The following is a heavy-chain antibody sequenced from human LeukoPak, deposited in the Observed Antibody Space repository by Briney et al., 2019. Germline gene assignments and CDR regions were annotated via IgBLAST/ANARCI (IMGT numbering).Heavy chain of an antibody. D-gene: IGHD3-22*01. Sequence: SETLSLTCTVSGGSISSYYWSWIRQPPGKGLEWIGYIYYSGSTNYNPSLKSRVTISVDTSKNQFSLKLSSVTAADTAAYYCARGVQFGGYYSWGQGTLVTVSS. CDR1: GGSISSYY. V-gene: IGHV4-59*01. CDR3: ARGVQFGGYYS. J-gene: IGHJ4*02. CDR2: IYYSGST.